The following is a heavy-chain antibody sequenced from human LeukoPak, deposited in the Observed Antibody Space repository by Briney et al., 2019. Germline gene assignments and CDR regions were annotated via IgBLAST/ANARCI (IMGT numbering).Heavy chain of an antibody. V-gene: IGHV4-31*03. CDR1: GDSIQRGGYF. D-gene: IGHD2-15*01. CDR2: TYHSGTT. Sequence: SVTLSLICSVSGDSIQRGGYFWSWIRQHPGKGLEWISYTYHSGTTYYNPSLKSRVTIAVDTSKNEFTLKLSSVTAADTAVYYCTRDGARCSGYPDNWDQGALVVVSS. J-gene: IGHJ4*02. CDR3: TRDGARCSGYPDN.